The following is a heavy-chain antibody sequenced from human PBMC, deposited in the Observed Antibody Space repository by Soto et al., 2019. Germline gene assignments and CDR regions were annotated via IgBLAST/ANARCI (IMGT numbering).Heavy chain of an antibody. Sequence: ASVKVSCKASGYTFTGYYMHWVRQAPGQGLEWMGWINPNSGGTNYAQKFQGRVTMTRDTSISTAYMELSRLRSDDTAVYYCARGPEPYCTNGVCLRYYWGQGTLVTVSS. V-gene: IGHV1-2*02. D-gene: IGHD2-8*01. CDR1: GYTFTGYY. CDR3: ARGPEPYCTNGVCLRYY. CDR2: INPNSGGT. J-gene: IGHJ4*02.